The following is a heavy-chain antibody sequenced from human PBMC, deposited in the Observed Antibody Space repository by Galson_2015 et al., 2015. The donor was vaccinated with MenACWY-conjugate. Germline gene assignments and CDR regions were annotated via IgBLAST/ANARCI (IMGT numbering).Heavy chain of an antibody. CDR2: INFNGGSK. J-gene: IGHJ4*02. CDR3: ARGMVSFGGTIVAFYFDL. V-gene: IGHV3-20*04. Sequence: SLRLSCAASGFNFDDYAMGWVRQVSGKGLEWVAGINFNGGSKDYADSVKGRFTISRDNAKNSLYLQMNSLRAEDTALYYCARGMVSFGGTIVAFYFDLWGQGSLVTVSS. CDR1: GFNFDDYA. D-gene: IGHD3-16*02.